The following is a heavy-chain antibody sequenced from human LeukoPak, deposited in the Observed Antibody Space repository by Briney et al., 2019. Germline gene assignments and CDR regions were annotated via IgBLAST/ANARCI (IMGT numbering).Heavy chain of an antibody. Sequence: GGSLRLSCVVSGFTFRTYAMSWVRQAPGKGLEWVAGIGGSGATTYYGDSVKGRFTISRDNAKNSLYLQMNSLRAEDTALYHCARGYCSGGSCYQANYGMDVWGQGTTVTVSS. V-gene: IGHV3-23*01. CDR3: ARGYCSGGSCYQANYGMDV. CDR2: IGGSGATT. CDR1: GFTFRTYA. D-gene: IGHD2-15*01. J-gene: IGHJ6*02.